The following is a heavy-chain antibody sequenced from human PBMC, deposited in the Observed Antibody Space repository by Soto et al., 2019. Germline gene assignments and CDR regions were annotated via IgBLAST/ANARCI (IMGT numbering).Heavy chain of an antibody. CDR2: IRSKVYAGTT. V-gene: IGHV3-49*04. J-gene: IGHJ4*02. CDR1: GFTFGNYG. CDR3: TRVARDGYNYDRDDY. Sequence: WSLRLSCKTSGFTFGNYGLTWVRQAPGKGLEWVAFIRSKVYAGTTEYAASVKGRFTISRDDSKSIVYMQMNSLQTEDTAVYFCTRVARDGYNYDRDDYWGQGTLVTVSS. D-gene: IGHD5-12*01.